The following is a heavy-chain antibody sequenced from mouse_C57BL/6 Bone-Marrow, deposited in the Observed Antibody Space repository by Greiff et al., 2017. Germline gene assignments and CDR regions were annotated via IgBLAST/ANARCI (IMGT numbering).Heavy chain of an antibody. J-gene: IGHJ2*01. CDR2: IYPGDGDT. V-gene: IGHV1-82*01. CDR3: AREGPYPSFDY. D-gene: IGHD3-3*01. CDR1: GYAFSSSW. Sequence: SGPELVKPGASVKISCKASGYAFSSSWMNWVKQRPGKGLEWIGRIYPGDGDTNYNGKFKGKATLTADKSSSTAYMQLSSLTSEDSAVYFCAREGPYPSFDYWGPGTTLTGSS.